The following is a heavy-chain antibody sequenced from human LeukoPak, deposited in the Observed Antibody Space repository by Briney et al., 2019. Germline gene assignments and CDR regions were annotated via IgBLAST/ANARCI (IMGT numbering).Heavy chain of an antibody. CDR3: ARADYYDRSGYHYFFDY. D-gene: IGHD3-22*01. J-gene: IGHJ4*02. Sequence: ASVKVSCKASGYTFTGYYMHWVRQAPGQGLEWMGWINPNSGGTNYAQKFQGRVTMTRGTSISTAYMEVSRLRSDDTAVYYCARADYYDRSGYHYFFDYWGQGTLVTVSS. CDR2: INPNSGGT. V-gene: IGHV1-2*02. CDR1: GYTFTGYY.